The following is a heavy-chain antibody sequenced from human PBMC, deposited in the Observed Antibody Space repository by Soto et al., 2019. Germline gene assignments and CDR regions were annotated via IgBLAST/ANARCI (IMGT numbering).Heavy chain of an antibody. Sequence: SQTLSLTCVISGDSVSSNGACWKWIRQYPSRGLQWLGRIYYRSKWFHDYAASVESRMAINPDTSRNQFSLQLNYVTPEDTAVYYCARVHCSAGTCLDGLDFWGQGTTVTVSS. CDR1: GDSVSSNGAC. CDR2: IYYRSKWFH. CDR3: ARVHCSAGTCLDGLDF. J-gene: IGHJ6*02. D-gene: IGHD2-15*01. V-gene: IGHV6-1*01.